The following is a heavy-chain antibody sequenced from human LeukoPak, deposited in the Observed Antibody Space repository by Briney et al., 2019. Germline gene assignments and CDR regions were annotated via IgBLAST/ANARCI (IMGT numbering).Heavy chain of an antibody. Sequence: PSETLSLTCTVSGYSISSGYYWGWIRQPPGKGLEWIGSIYHSGSTYYNPSLKSRVTISVDTSKNQFSLKLSSVTAADTAVYYCARAPHYSNYWSDPWGQGTLVTVSS. D-gene: IGHD4-11*01. J-gene: IGHJ5*02. CDR2: IYHSGST. CDR1: GYSISSGYY. V-gene: IGHV4-38-2*02. CDR3: ARAPHYSNYWSDP.